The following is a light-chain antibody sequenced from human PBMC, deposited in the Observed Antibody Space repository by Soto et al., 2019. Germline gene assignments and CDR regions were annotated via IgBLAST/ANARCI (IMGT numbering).Light chain of an antibody. Sequence: EIVLTQSPATLSLSPGARATLSCRASQSVSSYLAWYQQKPGQAPRLLIYDASNRATGIPARLSGSGSGTDFSITISSREPEEFVVYYCQLRSTRPFTFGPGTKVDIK. CDR3: QLRSTRPFT. V-gene: IGKV3-11*01. CDR1: QSVSSY. CDR2: DAS. J-gene: IGKJ3*01.